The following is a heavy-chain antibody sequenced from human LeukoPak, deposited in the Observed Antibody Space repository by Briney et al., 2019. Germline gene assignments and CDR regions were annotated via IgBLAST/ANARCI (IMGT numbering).Heavy chain of an antibody. V-gene: IGHV3-23*01. Sequence: GGSLRLSCAASGFIVSSNYMSWVRQAPGKGLEWVSAISGSGGSTYYADSVKGRFTISRDNSKNTLYLQMNSLRAEDTAVYYCAKYNGDYFDYYYYMDVWGKGTTVTVSS. CDR2: ISGSGGST. CDR1: GFIVSSNY. CDR3: AKYNGDYFDYYYYMDV. J-gene: IGHJ6*03. D-gene: IGHD4-17*01.